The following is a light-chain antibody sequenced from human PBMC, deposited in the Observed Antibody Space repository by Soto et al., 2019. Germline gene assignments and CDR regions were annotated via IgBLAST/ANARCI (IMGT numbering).Light chain of an antibody. V-gene: IGLV1-51*01. J-gene: IGLJ2*01. Sequence: QSVLTQPPSVSAAPGQKVTISCSGSSSNIGNNYVSWYQQLPGTAPKLLIYDNNKRPSGIPDRFSCSKSGTSSTLGITGLQTGDEAEYYCGTWDSSLSGVVFGGGTKLTVL. CDR1: SSNIGNNY. CDR3: GTWDSSLSGVV. CDR2: DNN.